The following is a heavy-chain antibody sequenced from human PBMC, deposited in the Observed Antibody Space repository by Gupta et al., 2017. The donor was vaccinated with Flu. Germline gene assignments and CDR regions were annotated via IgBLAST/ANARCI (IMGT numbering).Heavy chain of an antibody. V-gene: IGHV3-15*01. CDR3: TTPRYCTSTSCGSIDY. Sequence: GKGLEWVGRITSKSEGETIDYAAPVKGRFTISKDASMGTLYLRMDSLKTEDTAVYYCTTPRYCTSTSCGSIDYWGQGTLVTVSS. D-gene: IGHD2-2*01. CDR2: ITSKSEGETI. J-gene: IGHJ4*02.